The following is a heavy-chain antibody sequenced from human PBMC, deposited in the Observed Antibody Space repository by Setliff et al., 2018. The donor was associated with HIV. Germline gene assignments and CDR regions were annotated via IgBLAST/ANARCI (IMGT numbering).Heavy chain of an antibody. Sequence: SVKVSCKASGYPFTYRYLHWVRQAPGQALEWMGWITPYNANTNYAQKFQDRVTMTSDRSMSTAYMDLSSLRSEDTAMYYCASGRGDGYNYFAFDIWGQGTVVTVSS. CDR3: ASGRGDGYNYFAFDI. D-gene: IGHD5-12*01. CDR2: ITPYNANT. CDR1: GYPFTYRY. J-gene: IGHJ3*02. V-gene: IGHV1-45*02.